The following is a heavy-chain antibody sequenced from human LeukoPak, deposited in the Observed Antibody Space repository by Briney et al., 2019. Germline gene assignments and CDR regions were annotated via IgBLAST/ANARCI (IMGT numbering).Heavy chain of an antibody. V-gene: IGHV4-34*01. J-gene: IGHJ3*02. Sequence: PSETLSLTCAVYGGSFSGYYWSWIRQPPGKGLEWIGEINHSGSTNYNPSLKRRVTISVDTSKNQFSLKLSSVTAADTAVYYCASYYYGSGSGGAFDIWGQGTMVTVSS. CDR3: ASYYYGSGSGGAFDI. D-gene: IGHD3-10*01. CDR2: INHSGST. CDR1: GGSFSGYY.